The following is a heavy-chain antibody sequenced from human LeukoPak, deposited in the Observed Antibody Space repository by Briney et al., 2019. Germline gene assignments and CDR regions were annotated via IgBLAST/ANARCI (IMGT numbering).Heavy chain of an antibody. Sequence: SETLSLTCAVYGGSFSGYYWSWIRQPPGKGLEWIGEINHSGSTNYNPSLKSRVTIPVDTSKNQFSLKLSSVTAADTAVYCCARGYCSSTSCYPSNYYYYYGMDVWGQGTTVTVSS. J-gene: IGHJ6*02. CDR2: INHSGST. V-gene: IGHV4-34*01. CDR3: ARGYCSSTSCYPSNYYYYYGMDV. D-gene: IGHD2-2*01. CDR1: GGSFSGYY.